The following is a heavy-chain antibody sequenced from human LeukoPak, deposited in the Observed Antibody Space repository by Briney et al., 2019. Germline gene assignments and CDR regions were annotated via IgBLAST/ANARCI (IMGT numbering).Heavy chain of an antibody. CDR2: TYYRSRWYN. V-gene: IGHV6-1*01. CDR1: GDSVSSNIAA. D-gene: IGHD4/OR15-4a*01. CDR3: TRETINYFDY. J-gene: IGHJ4*02. Sequence: SQALSLTCAISGDSVSSNIAAWHWIRQSPSRGLEWLGRTYYRSRWYNNYAVSLKSRITINPDTSKNQFSLQLNSVTPEDTAVYYCTRETINYFDYWGQGTLVTVSS.